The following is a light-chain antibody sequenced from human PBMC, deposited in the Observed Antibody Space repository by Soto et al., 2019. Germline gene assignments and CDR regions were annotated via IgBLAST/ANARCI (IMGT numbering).Light chain of an antibody. CDR2: EVS. J-gene: IGLJ1*01. V-gene: IGLV2-8*01. Sequence: QSALTQPPSASGSPGQSVSFSCTGTSGDVGDYKYVSWYQQHPGKAPKLMIYEVSKRPSGVPDRFSGSKSGNTASLTVSGLQAEDEADYYCSSYAGSNNSSVFGTGTKVTVL. CDR1: SGDVGDYKY. CDR3: SSYAGSNNSSV.